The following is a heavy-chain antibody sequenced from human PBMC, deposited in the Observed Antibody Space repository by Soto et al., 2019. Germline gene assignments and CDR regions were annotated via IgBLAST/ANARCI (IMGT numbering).Heavy chain of an antibody. CDR1: GGTFSSYA. V-gene: IGHV1-69*06. D-gene: IGHD3-22*01. CDR2: IIPMFGTP. Sequence: QVQLVQSGAEVRKPGSSVKVSCKVSGGTFSSYAISWVRQAPGLGLEWMGGIIPMFGTPNYAQKFQGRVTITADKSTNTAYMELNSLTSEDTAVYYCARAAGYHYDSSGYQYWYFDLWGRGTLVTVSS. J-gene: IGHJ2*01. CDR3: ARAAGYHYDSSGYQYWYFDL.